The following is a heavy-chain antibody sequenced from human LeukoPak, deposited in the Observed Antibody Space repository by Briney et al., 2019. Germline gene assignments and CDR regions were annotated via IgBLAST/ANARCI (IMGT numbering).Heavy chain of an antibody. J-gene: IGHJ4*02. CDR2: INHSGST. CDR1: GGSFSGYY. Sequence: SETLSLTCAVYGGSFSGYYWSWIRQPPGKGLEWIGEINHSGSTNYNPSLKSRVTISVDTSKNQFSLKLSSVTAADTAVYYCARGFKPFYYGSGSYSDYWGQGTLVTVSS. CDR3: ARGFKPFYYGSGSYSDY. D-gene: IGHD3-10*01. V-gene: IGHV4-34*01.